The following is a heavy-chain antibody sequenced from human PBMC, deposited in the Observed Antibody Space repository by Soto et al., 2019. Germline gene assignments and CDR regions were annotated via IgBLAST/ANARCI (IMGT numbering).Heavy chain of an antibody. CDR3: ARDDGPRTTRRFNP. CDR2: TYYYRSRWYN. Sequence: SQTLSLTCAISGDSVSSNGAAWNWIRQSPSRGLEWLGRTYYYRSRWYNDYAASVKSRITINPDTSKNQFSLQLDSVTPEDTAVYYCARDDGPRTTRRFNPWGQGILVTVSS. D-gene: IGHD1-1*01. CDR1: GDSVSSNGAA. J-gene: IGHJ5*02. V-gene: IGHV6-1*01.